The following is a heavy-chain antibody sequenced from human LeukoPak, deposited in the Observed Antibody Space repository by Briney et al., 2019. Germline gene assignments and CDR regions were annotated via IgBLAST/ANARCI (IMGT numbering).Heavy chain of an antibody. CDR1: GYTLTELS. J-gene: IGHJ5*02. Sequence: ASVTVSCKVSGYTLTELSMHWVRQPPGKGLEWMGGFDPEDGETIYAQKFQGRVTMTEDTSTDTAYMELSSLRSEDTAVYYCATGPPSGWTPAGWFDPWGQGTLVTVSS. V-gene: IGHV1-24*01. CDR3: ATGPPSGWTPAGWFDP. CDR2: FDPEDGET. D-gene: IGHD6-19*01.